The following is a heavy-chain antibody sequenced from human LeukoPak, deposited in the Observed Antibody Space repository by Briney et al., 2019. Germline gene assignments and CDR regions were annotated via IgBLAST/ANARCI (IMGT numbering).Heavy chain of an antibody. V-gene: IGHV1-2*02. Sequence: ASVMVSCKASGYNFVGYWIHWVRQAPGQGFEWMGWINPKNGDTNYAQKFQSRVIMTRDTSTNAVYMELTHLISDDTAVYYCARVRQWLVQSLPFDAFDIWGQGTMVTVSS. D-gene: IGHD6-19*01. CDR1: GYNFVGYW. J-gene: IGHJ3*02. CDR2: INPKNGDT. CDR3: ARVRQWLVQSLPFDAFDI.